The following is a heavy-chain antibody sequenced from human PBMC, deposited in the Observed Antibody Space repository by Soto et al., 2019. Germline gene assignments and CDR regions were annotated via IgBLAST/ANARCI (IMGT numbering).Heavy chain of an antibody. CDR1: GYTFTSYA. J-gene: IGHJ5*02. D-gene: IGHD3-3*01. V-gene: IGHV1-3*01. CDR3: ARAITLFGVVIMAHGDWFDP. Sequence: ASVKVSCKASGYTFTSYAMQWVRQAPGQRLEWIGWINAGNGNTKYSQKFQGRVTITRDTSASTAYMELSSLRSEDTAVYYCARAITLFGVVIMAHGDWFDPWRQGTLVTFSS. CDR2: INAGNGNT.